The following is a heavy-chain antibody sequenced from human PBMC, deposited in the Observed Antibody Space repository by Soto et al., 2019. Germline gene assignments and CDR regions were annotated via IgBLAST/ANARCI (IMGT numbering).Heavy chain of an antibody. Sequence: KPPGESLKISCKGSGYSFTSYWIGWVRQMPGKGLEWMGIIYPGDSDTRYSPSFQGQVTISADKSISTAYLQWSSLKASDTAMYYCARQAVFYGDYAPIYYMDVWGKGTTVTVSS. D-gene: IGHD4-17*01. V-gene: IGHV5-51*01. CDR2: IYPGDSDT. CDR1: GYSFTSYW. CDR3: ARQAVFYGDYAPIYYMDV. J-gene: IGHJ6*03.